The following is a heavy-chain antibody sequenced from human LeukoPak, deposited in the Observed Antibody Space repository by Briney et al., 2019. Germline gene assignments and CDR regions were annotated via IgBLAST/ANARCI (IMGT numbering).Heavy chain of an antibody. D-gene: IGHD6-6*01. CDR1: GYTFTGYY. CDR3: ARDPSSSSDFDY. J-gene: IGHJ4*02. CDR2: INPNSGGT. V-gene: IGHV1-2*02. Sequence: ASVKVSCKASGYTFTGYYIHWVRQAPGQGLEWMGWINPNSGGTDYAQKFQGRVTMTRDTSISTAYMELSRLRSDDTAVYYCARDPSSSSDFDYWGQGTLVTVSS.